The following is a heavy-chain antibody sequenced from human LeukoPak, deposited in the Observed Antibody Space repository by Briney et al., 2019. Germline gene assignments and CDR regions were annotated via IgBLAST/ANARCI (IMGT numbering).Heavy chain of an antibody. CDR2: INYSGST. CDR1: GDSISSYF. V-gene: IGHV4-59*08. J-gene: IGHJ2*01. Sequence: NPSETLSLTCTVSGDSISSYFWSWMRQPPGKGLEWIAYINYSGSTNSNPSLKSRVTISVDTSKDEFSLRLGSVTAADTAVYYRARRALDNWYFDVWGRGTLVTVSS. D-gene: IGHD4/OR15-4a*01. CDR3: ARRALDNWYFDV.